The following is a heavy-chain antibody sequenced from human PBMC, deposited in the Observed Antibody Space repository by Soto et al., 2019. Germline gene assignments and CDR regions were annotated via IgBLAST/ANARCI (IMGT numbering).Heavy chain of an antibody. Sequence: EVQLVESGGGLVQPGRSLRLSCAASGFTFDDYAMHWVRQAPGKGLEWVSGISWNSGSIGYADSVKGRFTISRDNAKNSLYLQINSLRVEDTAVYYCGKDTLDCSGGDCPLYYYYGMDVWGQGTTVTVSS. CDR1: GFTFDDYA. D-gene: IGHD2-15*01. V-gene: IGHV3-9*01. CDR3: GKDTLDCSGGDCPLYYYYGMDV. CDR2: ISWNSGSI. J-gene: IGHJ6*02.